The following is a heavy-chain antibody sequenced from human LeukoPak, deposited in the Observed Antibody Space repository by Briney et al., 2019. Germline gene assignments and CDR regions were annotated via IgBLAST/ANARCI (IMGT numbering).Heavy chain of an antibody. CDR2: ISSSSSYI. CDR1: GFTFSSYS. CDR3: AREVDIVVVPAAVDY. J-gene: IGHJ4*01. V-gene: IGHV3-21*01. Sequence: GGSLRLSCAASGFTFSSYSMNWVRQAPGKGLEWVSSISSSSSYIYYADSVKGRFTISRDNAKNSLYLQMNSLRAEDTAVYYCAREVDIVVVPAAVDYWGHGTLVTVSS. D-gene: IGHD2-2*03.